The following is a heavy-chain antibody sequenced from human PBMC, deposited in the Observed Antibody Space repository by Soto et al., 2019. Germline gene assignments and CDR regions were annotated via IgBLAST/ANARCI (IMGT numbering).Heavy chain of an antibody. J-gene: IGHJ3*02. CDR2: VSASGLNT. CDR3: ARDGVAADAFDI. CDR1: GLTFSTYA. D-gene: IGHD3-3*01. Sequence: GGSLRLSCAASGLTFSTYAMAWVRQAPGKGLEWVSGVSASGLNTDYADSVKGRFTISRDNSKNTLYLQMNSLRAEDTAVYYCARDGVAADAFDIWGQGTMVTVSS. V-gene: IGHV3-23*01.